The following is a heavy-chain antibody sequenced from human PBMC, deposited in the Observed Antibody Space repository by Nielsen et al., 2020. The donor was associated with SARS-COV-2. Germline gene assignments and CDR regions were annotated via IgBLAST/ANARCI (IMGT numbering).Heavy chain of an antibody. CDR3: ARAFTIFRPGMGY. J-gene: IGHJ4*02. Sequence: SLKISCAASGFTFSSYGMHWVRQAPGKGLEWVAVIWYDGSNKYYADSVKGRFTISRDNSKNTLYLQMNSLRAEDTAVYYCARAFTIFRPGMGYWGQGTLVTVSS. CDR1: GFTFSSYG. D-gene: IGHD3-3*01. CDR2: IWYDGSNK. V-gene: IGHV3-33*01.